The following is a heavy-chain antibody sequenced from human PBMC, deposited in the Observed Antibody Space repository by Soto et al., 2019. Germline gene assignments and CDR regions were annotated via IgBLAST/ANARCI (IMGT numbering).Heavy chain of an antibody. CDR2: IYWDDDK. D-gene: IGHD3-10*01. CDR1: GFSLRANGVG. CDR3: ARIKVVRGVIITDAFDI. V-gene: IGHV2-5*02. Sequence: QITLKESGRTLVKPTQTLTLTCSFSGFSLRANGVGVAWIRQPPGKALECLARIYWDDDKRYSPSLQSRLTITKDTSRNQVVLPMTNMDPVDTGTYYCARIKVVRGVIITDAFDIWGQGTVVTVSS. J-gene: IGHJ3*02.